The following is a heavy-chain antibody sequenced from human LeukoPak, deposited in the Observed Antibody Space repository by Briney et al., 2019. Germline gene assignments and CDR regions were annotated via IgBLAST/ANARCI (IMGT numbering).Heavy chain of an antibody. D-gene: IGHD4-23*01. Sequence: PSETLSLTCTVSGGSISSGGYYWSWIRQHPGKGLEWIGYIYYSGGTYYNPSLKSRVTISVDTSKNQFSLKLSSVTAADTAVYYCARYDYGGGYDAFDIWGQGTMVTVSS. CDR2: IYYSGGT. J-gene: IGHJ3*02. CDR3: ARYDYGGGYDAFDI. V-gene: IGHV4-31*03. CDR1: GGSISSGGYY.